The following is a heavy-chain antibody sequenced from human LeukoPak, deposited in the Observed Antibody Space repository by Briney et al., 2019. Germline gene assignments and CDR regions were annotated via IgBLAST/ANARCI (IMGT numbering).Heavy chain of an antibody. J-gene: IGHJ4*02. CDR1: GGSITDHY. CDR2: IHTSGTT. Sequence: SETLSLTCAVSGGSITDHYWSWIRQPAEKRVEWIGRIHTSGTTSYNPSLKSRVTMSVDTSKNQFSLKLSSVTAADTAIYYCARGGVVVAAATFDHWGQGTLVTVSS. CDR3: ARGGVVVAAATFDH. D-gene: IGHD2-15*01. V-gene: IGHV4-4*07.